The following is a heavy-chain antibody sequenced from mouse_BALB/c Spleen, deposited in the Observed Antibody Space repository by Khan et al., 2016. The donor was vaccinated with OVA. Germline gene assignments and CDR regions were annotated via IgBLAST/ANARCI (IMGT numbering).Heavy chain of an antibody. CDR2: ISYSGST. V-gene: IGHV3-2*02. CDR1: GYSITSNYA. CDR3: ARKNDSGYTVDY. D-gene: IGHD3-2*01. Sequence: EVQLVESGPGLVKPSQSLSLTCTVTGYSITSNYAWYWIRQLPGNKLELMGYISYSGSTSYNPSLKSRISITRDTSKNTLFLQLNTLTTEDTAKDNGARKNDSGYTVDYWGQGTTVTVSS. J-gene: IGHJ4*01.